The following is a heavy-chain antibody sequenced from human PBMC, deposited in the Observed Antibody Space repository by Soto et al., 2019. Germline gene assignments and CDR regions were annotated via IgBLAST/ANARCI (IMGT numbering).Heavy chain of an antibody. V-gene: IGHV1-69*01. CDR3: ARDCPQSYGSGSAVAFDI. D-gene: IGHD3-10*01. CDR2: IIPIFGTA. CDR1: GGTFSSYA. J-gene: IGHJ3*02. Sequence: QVQLVQSGAEVQKPGSSVKVSCKASGGTFSSYAISWVRQAPGQGLEWMGGIIPIFGTANYAQKFQGRVTITADESTSTAYMELSSLRSEDTAVYYCARDCPQSYGSGSAVAFDISGQGTMVTVSS.